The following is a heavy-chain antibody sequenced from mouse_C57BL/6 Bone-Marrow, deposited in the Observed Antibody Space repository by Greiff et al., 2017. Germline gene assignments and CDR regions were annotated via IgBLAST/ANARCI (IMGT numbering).Heavy chain of an antibody. J-gene: IGHJ4*01. CDR2: IYPRSGNT. CDR1: GYTFTSYG. CDR3: ARSWILEAMDY. D-gene: IGHD4-1*01. V-gene: IGHV1-81*01. Sequence: QVQLQQSGAELVRPGASVKLSCKASGYTFTSYGISWVKQRTGQGLEWIGEIYPRSGNTYYNEKFKGKATLTADKSSSTAYMELHSLTSEDSAVCICARSWILEAMDYGGQEHAVTVST.